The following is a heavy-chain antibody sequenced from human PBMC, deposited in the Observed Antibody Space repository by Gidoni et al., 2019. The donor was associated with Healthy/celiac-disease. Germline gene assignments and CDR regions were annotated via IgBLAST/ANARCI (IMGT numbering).Heavy chain of an antibody. D-gene: IGHD2-15*01. CDR3: ARVYCSGGSCYYYGMDV. CDR1: GGTFSSYA. Sequence: QVQLVQSGAEVKKPGSSVKVSCKASGGTFSSYAISWVRQAPGQGLEWMGRIILILGIANYAQKFQGRVTITADKSTSTAYMELSSLRSEDTAVYYCARVYCSGGSCYYYGMDVWGQGTTVTVS. J-gene: IGHJ6*02. CDR2: IILILGIA. V-gene: IGHV1-69*09.